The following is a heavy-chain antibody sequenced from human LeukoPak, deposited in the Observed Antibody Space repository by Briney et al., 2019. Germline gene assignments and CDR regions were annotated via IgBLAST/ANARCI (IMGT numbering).Heavy chain of an antibody. Sequence: SVKVSCKASGYTFTSYGISWVRQAPGQGLEWMGGIIPIFGTTNYAQKFQGRVTITADESTSTAYMELYSLRSEDTAVYFCARGHSGDNWFDPWGQGTLVTVSS. J-gene: IGHJ5*02. CDR3: ARGHSGDNWFDP. CDR1: GYTFTSYG. CDR2: IIPIFGTT. D-gene: IGHD3-10*01. V-gene: IGHV1-69*13.